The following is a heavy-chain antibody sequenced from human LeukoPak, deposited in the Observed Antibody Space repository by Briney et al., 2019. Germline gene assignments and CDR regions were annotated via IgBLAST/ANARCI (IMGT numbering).Heavy chain of an antibody. CDR2: INHSGST. V-gene: IGHV4-34*01. CDR1: GGSFSGYY. CDR3: ARGGIYGDYDFDY. J-gene: IGHJ4*02. D-gene: IGHD4-17*01. Sequence: PSETLSLTCAVYGGSFSGYYWSWIRQPPGKGLEWIGEINHSGSTNYNPSLKSRVTISVDTSKNQSSLKLSSVTAADTAVYYCARGGIYGDYDFDYWGQGTLVTVSS.